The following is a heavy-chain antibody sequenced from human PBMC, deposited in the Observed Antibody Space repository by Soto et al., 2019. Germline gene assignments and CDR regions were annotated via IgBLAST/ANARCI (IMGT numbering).Heavy chain of an antibody. J-gene: IGHJ4*02. CDR1: GFTFDDYA. CDR2: ISWNSGNL. Sequence: EVQLVESGGGLVQPGRSLRLSCAASGFTFDDYAMHWVRQPPGKGLEWVSSISWNSGNLGYADSVKGRITISRDNAKDSRYLQMNRLGGADTALYCCAKGASTTVWACTDYWGQGALVSVSS. V-gene: IGHV3-9*01. CDR3: AKGASTTVWACTDY. D-gene: IGHD4-17*01.